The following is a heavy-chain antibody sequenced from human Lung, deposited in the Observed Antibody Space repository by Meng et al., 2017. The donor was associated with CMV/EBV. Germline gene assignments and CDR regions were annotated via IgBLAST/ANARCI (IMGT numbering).Heavy chain of an antibody. CDR3: ARGQGSTFGTGYGMDV. CDR1: GYTFTYYY. V-gene: IGHV1-46*01. CDR2: INASGGNT. J-gene: IGHJ6*02. D-gene: IGHD3-3*01. Sequence: ASXXVSCKASGYTFTYYYIHWVRQATGQGLEWMGIINASGGNTNYAQKFQGRVTMTRDTSTSTVYMELSSLRSEDTAVYYCARGQGSTFGTGYGMDVWGQGNXVTVSS.